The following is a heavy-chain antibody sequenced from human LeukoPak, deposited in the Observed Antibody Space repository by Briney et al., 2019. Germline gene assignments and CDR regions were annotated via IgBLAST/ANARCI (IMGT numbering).Heavy chain of an antibody. Sequence: GWSLRLSWAASGFTFRSYSMNWVRQAPGKGVEWVSSITGISTYMYYTDSVKGRFTISRDNAKNSLYLQMNSLRAEDTAVYYCARVKSVPAARDSSLGIDYWGQGTLVSVSS. V-gene: IGHV3-21*01. D-gene: IGHD2-2*01. J-gene: IGHJ4*02. CDR2: ITGISTYM. CDR3: ARVKSVPAARDSSLGIDY. CDR1: GFTFRSYS.